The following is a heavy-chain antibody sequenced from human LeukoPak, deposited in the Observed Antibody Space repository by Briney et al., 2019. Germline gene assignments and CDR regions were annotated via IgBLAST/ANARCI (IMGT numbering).Heavy chain of an antibody. Sequence: SQTLSLTCAISGDSVSSNSAAWNWIRQSPSRGLEWLGRTYYRSKWYNDYAVSVKSRITINPDTSKNQFSLQLNSVTPEDTAVYYCARMEECSSTSCGVRYGMDVWGQGTTVTVSS. D-gene: IGHD2-2*01. V-gene: IGHV6-1*01. CDR2: TYYRSKWYN. CDR1: GDSVSSNSAA. CDR3: ARMEECSSTSCGVRYGMDV. J-gene: IGHJ6*02.